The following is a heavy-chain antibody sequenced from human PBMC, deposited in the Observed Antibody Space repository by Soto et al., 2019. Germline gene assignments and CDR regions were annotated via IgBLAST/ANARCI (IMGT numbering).Heavy chain of an antibody. J-gene: IGHJ4*02. CDR2: IWYDGGNK. Sequence: QVQLVESGGGVVQPGRSLRLSCAASGFNFSSYVMHWVRQAPGKGLEWVAVIWYDGGNKYYADSVKGRFTISRDNSKNTLYLQMNSLRAEDTAVYYCARDGQWLPRDGLRSSYYFDYWGQGNLGTVSS. D-gene: IGHD6-19*01. CDR1: GFNFSSYV. CDR3: ARDGQWLPRDGLRSSYYFDY. V-gene: IGHV3-33*01.